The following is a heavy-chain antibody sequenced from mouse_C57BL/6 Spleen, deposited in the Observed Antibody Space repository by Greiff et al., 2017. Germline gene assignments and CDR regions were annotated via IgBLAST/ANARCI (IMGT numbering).Heavy chain of an antibody. D-gene: IGHD2-1*01. J-gene: IGHJ2*01. Sequence: EVKLVESGGGLVKPGGSLKFSCAASGFTFSSYAMSWVRQTPEKRLEWVATISDGGSYTYYPDNVKGRFTISRDNAKNTLYLQMSHLKSEDTTMYYCAREGYYGKYYWDYWGQGTTLTVSS. CDR3: AREGYYGKYYWDY. CDR1: GFTFSSYA. CDR2: ISDGGSYT. V-gene: IGHV5-4*01.